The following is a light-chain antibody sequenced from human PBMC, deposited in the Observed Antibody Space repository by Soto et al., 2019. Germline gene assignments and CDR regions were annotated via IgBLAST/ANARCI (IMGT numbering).Light chain of an antibody. Sequence: IVLTQSPGTLSLSPGERATLSCRASQSVASSHLAWYRQKPGQAPRLLIYDASNRAPGIPARFSGSGSGTDFTLTISSLEPDDFAVYYCQQRSSGPRITCGQGTR. CDR3: QQRSSGPRIT. J-gene: IGKJ5*01. V-gene: IGKV3-11*01. CDR1: QSVASSH. CDR2: DAS.